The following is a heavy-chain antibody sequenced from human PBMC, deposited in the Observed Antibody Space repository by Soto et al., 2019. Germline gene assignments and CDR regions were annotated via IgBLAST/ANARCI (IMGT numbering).Heavy chain of an antibody. Sequence: PSETLSLTCSVSGGSISSGGSYWSWIRQHPGKGLEWIGYIYYSGNTYYNPSLKSRVTISVDTSMNHFSLELSSVTAADTAVYYCARRRHSYFDYWGQGTLVTVSS. CDR2: IYYSGNT. CDR1: GGSISSGGSY. V-gene: IGHV4-31*03. CDR3: ARRRHSYFDY. J-gene: IGHJ4*02.